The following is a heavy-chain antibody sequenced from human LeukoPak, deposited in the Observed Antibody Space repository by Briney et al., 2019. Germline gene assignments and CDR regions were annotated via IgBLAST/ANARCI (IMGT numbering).Heavy chain of an antibody. V-gene: IGHV1-69*05. CDR3: ARGKTNYYDSSGYYYSDY. D-gene: IGHD3-22*01. CDR1: GGTFSSYA. Sequence: GSSVKVSCKASGGTFSSYAISWVRQAPGQGLEWMGGIIPIFGTANYAQKFQVRVTITTDESTSTAYMELSSLRSEDTAVYYCARGKTNYYDSSGYYYSDYWGQGTLVTVSS. CDR2: IIPIFGTA. J-gene: IGHJ4*02.